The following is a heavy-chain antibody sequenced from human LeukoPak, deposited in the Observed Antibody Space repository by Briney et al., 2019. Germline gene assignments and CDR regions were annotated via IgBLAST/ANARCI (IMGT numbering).Heavy chain of an antibody. J-gene: IGHJ3*02. V-gene: IGHV3-30*18. CDR1: GFSFSSYG. CDR2: ISYDGSNK. D-gene: IGHD3-22*01. Sequence: PGGSLRLSCAASGFSFSSYGIHWVRQAPGKGLEWVAVISYDGSNKYYADSVKGRFTISRDNSKNTLYLQMNSLRAEDTAVYYCAKDRSTHYYDSSGYYPDAFDIWGQGTMVTVSS. CDR3: AKDRSTHYYDSSGYYPDAFDI.